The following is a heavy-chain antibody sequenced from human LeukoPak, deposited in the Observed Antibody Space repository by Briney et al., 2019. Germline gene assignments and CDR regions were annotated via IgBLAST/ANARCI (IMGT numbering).Heavy chain of an antibody. CDR3: ARDPYSGSYGNYYYYFMDV. CDR1: GFTFSSYN. CDR2: ITSGSSYR. Sequence: GGSLRLSCAASGFTFSSYNMNWVRQAPGKGLEWVSSITSGSSYRFYADSVKGRFTISRDNAKNSLYLQMNSLRAEDTAVYYCARDPYSGSYGNYYYYFMDVWGKGTTVTVSS. D-gene: IGHD1-26*01. J-gene: IGHJ6*03. V-gene: IGHV3-21*01.